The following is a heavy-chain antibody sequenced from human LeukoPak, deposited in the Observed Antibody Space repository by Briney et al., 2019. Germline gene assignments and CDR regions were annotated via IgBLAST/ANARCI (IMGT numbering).Heavy chain of an antibody. V-gene: IGHV4-34*01. CDR2: INHSGST. CDR1: GGSFSGYY. J-gene: IGHJ4*02. D-gene: IGHD6-19*01. CDR3: ARPVSGSSAWYYNY. Sequence: SETLSLTCAVYGGSFSGYYWSWIRQPPGKGLEWIGEINHSGSTNYNPSLKSRVTISVDTSKNQFSLKLSSVTAADTAVYYCARPVSGSSAWYYNYWGQGTLVTVSS.